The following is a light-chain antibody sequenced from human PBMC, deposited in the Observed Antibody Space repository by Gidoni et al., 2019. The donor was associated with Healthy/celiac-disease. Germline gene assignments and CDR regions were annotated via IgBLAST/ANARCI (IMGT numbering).Light chain of an antibody. CDR2: WTP. V-gene: IGKV4-1*01. J-gene: IGKJ4*01. CDR1: QSVLYSSNNKNY. CDR3: QQYYSTPLT. Sequence: DIVMTQSPDSLAVSLGERATINCKSSQSVLYSSNNKNYLAWYQQKPGQPPKLLIYWTPTRESGVPDRFSGSGSGTDFTLTISSLQAEDVAVYCCQQYYSTPLTFGGGTKVEIK.